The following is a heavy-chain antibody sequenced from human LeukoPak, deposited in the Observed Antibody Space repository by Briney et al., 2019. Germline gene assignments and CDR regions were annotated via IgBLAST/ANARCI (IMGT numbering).Heavy chain of an antibody. D-gene: IGHD1-26*01. Sequence: SETLSLTCAVYGGSFSGYYWSWIRQPPGKGLEWIGEINHSGSTNYNPSLKSRVTISVDTSKNQFSLKLSSVTAADTAVYYCARRGSYAVAFDYWGQGTLVTVSS. CDR3: ARRGSYAVAFDY. V-gene: IGHV4-34*01. CDR2: INHSGST. CDR1: GGSFSGYY. J-gene: IGHJ4*02.